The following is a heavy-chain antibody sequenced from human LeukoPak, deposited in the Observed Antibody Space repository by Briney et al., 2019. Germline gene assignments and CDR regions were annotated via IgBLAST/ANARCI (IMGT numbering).Heavy chain of an antibody. J-gene: IGHJ3*02. V-gene: IGHV3-9*01. Sequence: GGSLRLSCAASGFTFDDYAMDWVRHAPGKGLEWVSGISRNSDTLDYADSVKGRFTISRDNAKSSLYLQMNSLRAEDTALYYCAKCRVVLAVLDAFDIWGQGTLVTVSS. CDR1: GFTFDDYA. D-gene: IGHD2-15*01. CDR3: AKCRVVLAVLDAFDI. CDR2: ISRNSDTL.